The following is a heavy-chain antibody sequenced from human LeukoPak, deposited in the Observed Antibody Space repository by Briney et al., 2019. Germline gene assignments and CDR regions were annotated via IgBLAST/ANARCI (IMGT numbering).Heavy chain of an antibody. CDR3: ARVYVPSGGGNYLDS. Sequence: SETLSLTCTVSGDSISSHYWSWIRQSPGRGLEWIGFASSSGNTGYNPSLKSRVTTSIDASKSQFSLRLSSVTAADTAVYYCARVYVPSGGGNYLDSWGQGTLVTVSS. V-gene: IGHV4-59*11. D-gene: IGHD3-16*01. CDR2: ASSSGNT. J-gene: IGHJ4*02. CDR1: GDSISSHY.